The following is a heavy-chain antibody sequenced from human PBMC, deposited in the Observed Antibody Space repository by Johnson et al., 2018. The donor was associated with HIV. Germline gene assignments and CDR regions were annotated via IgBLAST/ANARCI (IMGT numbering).Heavy chain of an antibody. CDR2: ISYDGNHK. D-gene: IGHD6-19*01. J-gene: IGHJ3*02. CDR1: GFTFGSYA. CDR3: ARVRRSGWFDNDAFDI. V-gene: IGHV3-30*04. Sequence: QVQLVESGGGVVQPGRSLRLSCAASGFTFGSYALHWVRQAPGKGLEWVALISYDGNHKYYTDSVTGRFTLSRDNSKNTLFLLMSSRRADDTALYYSARVRRSGWFDNDAFDIWGQGTMVTVSS.